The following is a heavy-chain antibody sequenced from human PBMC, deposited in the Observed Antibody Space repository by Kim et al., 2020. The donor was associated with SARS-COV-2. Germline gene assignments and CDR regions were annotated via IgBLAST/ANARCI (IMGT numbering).Heavy chain of an antibody. D-gene: IGHD3-22*01. Sequence: SETLSLTCTVSGGSISSSSYYWGWIRQPPGKGLEWIGSIYYSGSTYYNPSLKSRVTISVDTSKNQFSLKLSSVTAADTAVYYCARHPSITMIVIAWYFDLWGLGTLVTVSS. CDR1: GGSISSSSYY. J-gene: IGHJ2*01. CDR3: ARHPSITMIVIAWYFDL. V-gene: IGHV4-39*01. CDR2: IYYSGST.